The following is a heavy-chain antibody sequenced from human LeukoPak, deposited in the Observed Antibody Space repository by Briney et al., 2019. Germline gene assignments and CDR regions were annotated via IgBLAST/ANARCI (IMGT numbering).Heavy chain of an antibody. J-gene: IGHJ3*02. CDR2: INPNSGGT. V-gene: IGHV1-2*02. Sequence: ASVKVSCKASGYTFTGYYMHWVRQAPGQGLEWMGWINPNSGGTNYAQKFQGRVTMTGDTSISTAYMELSRLRSDDTAVYYCARDRVRGSYWHDAFDIWGQGTMVTVSS. CDR3: ARDRVRGSYWHDAFDI. D-gene: IGHD1-26*01. CDR1: GYTFTGYY.